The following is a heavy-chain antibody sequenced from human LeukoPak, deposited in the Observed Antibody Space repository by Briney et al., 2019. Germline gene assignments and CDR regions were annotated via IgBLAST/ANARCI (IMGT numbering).Heavy chain of an antibody. D-gene: IGHD3-3*01. J-gene: IGHJ4*02. CDR1: GFTFSSYS. CDR2: ISSSSSTI. V-gene: IGHV3-48*02. Sequence: TGGSLRLSCAASGFTFSSYSMNWVRQAPGKGLEWVSYISSSSSTIYYADSVKGRFTISRDNAKNSLYLQMNSLRDGDTAVYYCARVGLGLGWSGYSRLADYWGQGTLVTVSS. CDR3: ARVGLGLGWSGYSRLADY.